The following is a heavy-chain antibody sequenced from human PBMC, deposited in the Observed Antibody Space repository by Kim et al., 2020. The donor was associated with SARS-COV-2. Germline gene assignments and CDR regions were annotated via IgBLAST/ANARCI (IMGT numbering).Heavy chain of an antibody. CDR3: ARGYPDY. J-gene: IGHJ4*02. CDR1: GFTFSNYW. CDR2: IKEDGSEK. Sequence: GGSLRLSCAASGFTFSNYWMSWVRQAPGKGLEWVANIKEDGSEKYFVDSVKGRFTISRDNAKDSLYLQMNSLRAEDTAVYYCARGYPDYWGQGTLVTDSS. V-gene: IGHV3-7*01. D-gene: IGHD5-18*01.